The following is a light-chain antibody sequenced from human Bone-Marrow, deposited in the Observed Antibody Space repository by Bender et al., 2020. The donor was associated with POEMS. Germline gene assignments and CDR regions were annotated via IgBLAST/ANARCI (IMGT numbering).Light chain of an antibody. J-gene: IGLJ1*01. V-gene: IGLV3-10*01. CDR1: ALPKKY. CDR2: EDN. CDR3: FSTDISGNHRGV. Sequence: SYELTQPPSVPVSPGQTARIPCSGDALPKKYAYWYQQKSRQAPVLVIYEDNKRHCGIPETYCGSSSETVDTVTISRAELEDEADYYCFSTDISGNHRGVFGTGTKVTVL.